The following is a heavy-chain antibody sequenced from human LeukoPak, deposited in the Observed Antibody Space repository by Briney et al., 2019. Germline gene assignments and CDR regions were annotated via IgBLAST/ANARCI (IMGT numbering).Heavy chain of an antibody. CDR3: ARIEYSSSSPEDY. D-gene: IGHD6-6*01. V-gene: IGHV3-74*01. Sequence: GGSLRLSCAASGFTFSNYCMHWVRQAPGKGLVWVSRINSDGSSTSYADSVKGRFTISRDNAKNTLYLQMNSLRAEDTAVYYCARIEYSSSSPEDYWGQGTLVTVSS. J-gene: IGHJ4*02. CDR1: GFTFSNYC. CDR2: INSDGSST.